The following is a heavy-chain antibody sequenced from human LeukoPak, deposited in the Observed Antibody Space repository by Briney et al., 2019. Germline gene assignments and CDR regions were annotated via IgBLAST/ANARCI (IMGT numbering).Heavy chain of an antibody. CDR3: ASLFLCYGCSSSSHNFNI. J-gene: IGHJ3*02. D-gene: IGHD6-6*01. Sequence: GGSLRLSCEASGFTFSSYALHWVRQAPGKGLEWVALISYDGTNKYYADSVKGRFSISRDNAKNTLYLQMNSLRAEDTAVYYCASLFLCYGCSSSSHNFNIWGQGTMVTVSS. V-gene: IGHV3-30*04. CDR1: GFTFSSYA. CDR2: ISYDGTNK.